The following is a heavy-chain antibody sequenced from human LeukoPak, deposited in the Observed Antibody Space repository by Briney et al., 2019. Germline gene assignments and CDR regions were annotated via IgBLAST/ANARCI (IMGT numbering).Heavy chain of an antibody. Sequence: SETLSLTCDVSGYSISSGHYWGWIRQSPGKGLEWIASMYNSGRTYLKSSLKSRVTISLDTPKNQFSLTLNSVTAADTAVYYCARHVYGRHQLQAYHFDYWGQGILVTVSS. CDR3: ARHVYGRHQLQAYHFDY. D-gene: IGHD2-2*01. J-gene: IGHJ4*02. CDR2: MYNSGRT. V-gene: IGHV4-38-2*01. CDR1: GYSISSGHY.